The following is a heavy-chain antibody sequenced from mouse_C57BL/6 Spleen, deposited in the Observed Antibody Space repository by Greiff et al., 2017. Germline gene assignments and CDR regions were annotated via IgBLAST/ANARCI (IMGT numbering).Heavy chain of an antibody. CDR2: INPGSGGT. V-gene: IGHV1-54*01. D-gene: IGHD1-1*01. J-gene: IGHJ2*01. Sequence: QVQLKESGAELVRPGTSVKVSCKASGYAFTNYLIEWVKQRPGQGLEWIGVINPGSGGTNYNEKFKGKATLTADKSSSTAYMQLSSLTSEDSAVYFCARSPPITTVVATRGYWGQGTTLTVSS. CDR3: ARSPPITTVVATRGY. CDR1: GYAFTNYL.